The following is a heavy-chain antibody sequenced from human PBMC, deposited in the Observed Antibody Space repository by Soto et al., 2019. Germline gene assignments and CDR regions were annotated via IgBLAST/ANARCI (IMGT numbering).Heavy chain of an antibody. CDR3: AKDIHAARDGYHYGADY. Sequence: QVQVVESGGGMVQPGRSLTLSCAASGFTFSTYGMHWVRQTPGKGLEWVAIISYDGSDKHYADSVKGRFAISRDNSMNTLYLQLNSLRAEDTAVYYCAKDIHAARDGYHYGADYWGQGTLVTVSS. CDR2: ISYDGSDK. J-gene: IGHJ4*02. D-gene: IGHD4-17*01. V-gene: IGHV3-30*18. CDR1: GFTFSTYG.